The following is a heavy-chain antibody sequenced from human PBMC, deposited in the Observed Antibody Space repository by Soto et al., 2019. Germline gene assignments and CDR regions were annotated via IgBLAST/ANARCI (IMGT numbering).Heavy chain of an antibody. CDR1: GYSFTTYG. CDR2: ISTYHDHT. Sequence: QGQLVQSGAEVKKPGASVKVSCKTSGYSFTTYGIAWVRQSPGQGLEWMGWISTYHDHTNYAQKFEDRLTMTKDTSPDTAYMELRSLPSDDTAVYYCAKSRKGGGYDRNFDSWGQGTLVTVSS. CDR3: AKSRKGGGYDRNFDS. D-gene: IGHD5-12*01. J-gene: IGHJ4*02. V-gene: IGHV1-18*01.